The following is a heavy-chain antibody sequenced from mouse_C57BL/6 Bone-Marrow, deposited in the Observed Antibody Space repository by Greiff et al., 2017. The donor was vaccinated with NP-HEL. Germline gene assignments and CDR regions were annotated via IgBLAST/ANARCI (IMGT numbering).Heavy chain of an antibody. V-gene: IGHV7-3*01. D-gene: IGHD1-1*01. CDR1: GFTFTDYY. J-gene: IGHJ1*03. CDR3: ARSSTTVVGYFDV. Sequence: EVHLVESGGGLVQPGGSLSLSCAASGFTFTDYYMSWVRQPPGKGLEWLGFIRNKANGYTTEYSAYVKGRFTISRDNSQSILYLQMNALRAEDSATYYCARSSTTVVGYFDVWGTGTTVTVSS. CDR2: IRNKANGYTT.